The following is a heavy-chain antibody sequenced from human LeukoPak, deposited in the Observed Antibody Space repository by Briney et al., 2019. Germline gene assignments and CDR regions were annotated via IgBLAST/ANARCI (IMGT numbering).Heavy chain of an antibody. CDR2: IYYAGST. D-gene: IGHD2-21*01. Sequence: SQTLSLTCTVSGGSIRSGDYYWSWIRQPPGKGLEWIGYIYYAGSTYYNPSLQSRGTISIDTSKNQFSLRLSSVSVADTAVYYCARVVYSTPYIDYWGQGTLVTVSS. J-gene: IGHJ4*02. CDR1: GGSIRSGDYY. CDR3: ARVVYSTPYIDY. V-gene: IGHV4-30-4*01.